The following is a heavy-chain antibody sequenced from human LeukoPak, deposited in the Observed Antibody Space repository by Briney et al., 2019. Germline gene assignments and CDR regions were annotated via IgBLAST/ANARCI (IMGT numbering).Heavy chain of an antibody. V-gene: IGHV4-59*01. Sequence: SETLSLTCTVSGGSISSYYWSWIQQPPGKGLEWIGYIYYSGSTNYNPSLKSRVTISVDTSKNQFSLKLSSVTAADTAVYYCARGGRQLLEDWFDPWGQGTLVTVSS. CDR1: GGSISSYY. CDR3: ARGGRQLLEDWFDP. D-gene: IGHD2-2*01. J-gene: IGHJ5*02. CDR2: IYYSGST.